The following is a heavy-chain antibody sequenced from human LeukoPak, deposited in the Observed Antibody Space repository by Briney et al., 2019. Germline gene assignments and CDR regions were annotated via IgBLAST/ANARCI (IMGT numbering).Heavy chain of an antibody. Sequence: PGGSLRLSCAASGFTFSSYWMHWVRQAPGKGLVWVSRIDSDGSSTSYADSVKGRFTISRDNAKNTLYLQMNSLRAEDTAAYYCARDKSGGSVTTSFDYWGQGTLVTVSS. V-gene: IGHV3-74*01. D-gene: IGHD4-17*01. J-gene: IGHJ4*02. CDR1: GFTFSSYW. CDR3: ARDKSGGSVTTSFDY. CDR2: IDSDGSST.